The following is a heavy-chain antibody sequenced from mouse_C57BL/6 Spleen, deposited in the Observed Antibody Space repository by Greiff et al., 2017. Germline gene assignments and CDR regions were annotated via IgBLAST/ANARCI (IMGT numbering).Heavy chain of an antibody. CDR1: GYTFTDYN. CDR2: INPNNGGT. D-gene: IGHD1-1*01. CDR3: ARWAVEGYYAMDY. Sequence: EVQLQESGPELVKPGASVKMSCKASGYTFTDYNMHWVKQSHGKSLEWIGYINPNNGGTSYNQKFKGKATLTVNKSSSTAYMELRSLTSEDSAVYYCARWAVEGYYAMDYWGQGTSVTVSS. V-gene: IGHV1-22*01. J-gene: IGHJ4*01.